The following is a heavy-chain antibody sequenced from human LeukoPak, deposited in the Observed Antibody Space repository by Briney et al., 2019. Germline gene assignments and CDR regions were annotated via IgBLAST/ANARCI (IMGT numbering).Heavy chain of an antibody. CDR2: IYSGDNT. J-gene: IGHJ5*02. CDR1: GFTVSSNY. V-gene: IGHV3-66*01. Sequence: GGSPRLSCAASGFTVSSNYMSWVRQAPGKGLEWVSVIYSGDNTHYADSVKGRFTISRDDSRNTLYLQMNSLRAEDTAVYYCARDDNWGCPLSWGQGTLVTVSS. CDR3: ARDDNWGCPLS. D-gene: IGHD7-27*01.